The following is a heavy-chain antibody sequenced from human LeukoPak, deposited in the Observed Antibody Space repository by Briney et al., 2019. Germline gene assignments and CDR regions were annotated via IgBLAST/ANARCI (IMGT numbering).Heavy chain of an antibody. D-gene: IGHD4-11*01. CDR1: GYTFTSYA. CDR3: ARAHSMTTVTTERYYYMDV. V-gene: IGHV1-69*04. J-gene: IGHJ6*03. CDR2: IIPILGIA. Sequence: GASVKVSCKASGYTFTSYAISWVRQAPGKGLEWMGRIIPILGIADYAQKFQGRVTITADKSTSTAYMELSSLRSEDTAVYYCARAHSMTTVTTERYYYMDVWGKGTTVTVSS.